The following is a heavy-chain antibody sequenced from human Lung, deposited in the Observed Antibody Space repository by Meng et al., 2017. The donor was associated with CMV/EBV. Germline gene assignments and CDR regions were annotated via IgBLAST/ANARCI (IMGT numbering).Heavy chain of an antibody. Sequence: GGSLRLSCAASGFTFNFYGMHWVRQAPGKGLEWVAFIPHDGSNKYYSESVKGRFTISRDNYENTLYLQMNSLRAEDMAVYYCAKDQRYSSGSDYWGQGTLVTVSS. CDR2: IPHDGSNK. D-gene: IGHD2-15*01. V-gene: IGHV3-30*02. CDR3: AKDQRYSSGSDY. CDR1: GFTFNFYG. J-gene: IGHJ4*02.